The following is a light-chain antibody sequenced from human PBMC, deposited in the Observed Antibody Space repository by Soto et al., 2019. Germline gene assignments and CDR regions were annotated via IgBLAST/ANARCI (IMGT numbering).Light chain of an antibody. CDR2: EVS. V-gene: IGLV2-8*01. CDR3: SSYAGSDVFV. Sequence: QSALTQPPSASGSPGQSVTISCTGTSSDVGDYNYVAWYQQHPGKAPKLMIYEVSKRPSGVPDRFSGSKAGNTASLTVFGLQAEDEADYYCSSYAGSDVFVFGTGTKLTVL. J-gene: IGLJ1*01. CDR1: SSDVGDYNY.